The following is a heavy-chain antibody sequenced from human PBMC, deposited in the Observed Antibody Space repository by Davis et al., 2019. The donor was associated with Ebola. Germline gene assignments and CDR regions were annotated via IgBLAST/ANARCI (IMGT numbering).Heavy chain of an antibody. CDR3: ARGRLLEWPPTFYGLDV. J-gene: IGHJ6*04. V-gene: IGHV4-34*01. CDR1: GGSFSGYY. CDR2: INHSGST. Sequence: MPSETLSLTCAVYGGSFSGYYWSWIRQPPGKGLEWIGEINHSGSTNYNPSLKSRVTISVDTSKNQFSLKLSSVTAADTAVYYCARGRLLEWPPTFYGLDVWGKGTTVTVSS. D-gene: IGHD3-3*01.